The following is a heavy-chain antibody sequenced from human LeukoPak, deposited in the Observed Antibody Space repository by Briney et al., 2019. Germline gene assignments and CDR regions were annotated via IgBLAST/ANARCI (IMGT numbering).Heavy chain of an antibody. J-gene: IGHJ3*02. V-gene: IGHV3-48*01. CDR1: GFTFSSYA. CDR3: AREISGSYYGDDAFDI. CDR2: ISSSSSTI. D-gene: IGHD1-26*01. Sequence: GGSLRLSCAASGFTFSSYAMSWVRQAPGKGLEWVSYISSSSSTIYYADSVKGRFTISRDNAKNSLYLQMNSLRAEDTAVYYCAREISGSYYGDDAFDIWGQGTMVTVSS.